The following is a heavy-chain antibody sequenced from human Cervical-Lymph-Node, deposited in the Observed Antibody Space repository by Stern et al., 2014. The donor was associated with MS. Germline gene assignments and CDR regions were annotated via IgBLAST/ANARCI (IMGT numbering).Heavy chain of an antibody. Sequence: MQLVQSGAEVKKPGESLKISCKASGYSFSSYWIGWVRQMPGQGLEWMGIVYPGDSDTRYSSSFQGQVTISAEKSISPAYLQWTSLKASDTAMFYCVRSTAYGEDYWGQGTLVTVSS. CDR3: VRSTAYGEDY. CDR1: GYSFSSYW. CDR2: VYPGDSDT. V-gene: IGHV5-51*01. D-gene: IGHD4-17*01. J-gene: IGHJ4*02.